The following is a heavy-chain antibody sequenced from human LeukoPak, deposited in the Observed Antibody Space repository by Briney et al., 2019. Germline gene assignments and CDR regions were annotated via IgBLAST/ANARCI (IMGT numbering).Heavy chain of an antibody. CDR2: ISSSSSTI. J-gene: IGHJ4*02. CDR1: GFTFSSYE. V-gene: IGHV3-48*01. D-gene: IGHD5-24*01. Sequence: GGSLRLSCAASGFTFSSYEMNWVRQAPGKGLEWVSYISSSSSTIYYADSVKGRFTISRDNAKNSLYLQMNSLRAEDTAVYYCARGEGGDGYNFDGDYWGQGTLVTVSS. CDR3: ARGEGGDGYNFDGDY.